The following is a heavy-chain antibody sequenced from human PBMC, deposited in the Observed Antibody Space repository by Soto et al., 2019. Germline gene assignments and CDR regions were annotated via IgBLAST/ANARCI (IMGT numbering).Heavy chain of an antibody. CDR3: AKERITMIVVVRIGSMDV. CDR1: GFTFSSYA. CDR2: ISGSGGST. Sequence: PGGSLRLSCAASGFTFSSYAMSWVRQAPGKGLEWVSAISGSGGSTYYADSVKGRFTISRDNSKNTLYLQMNSLRAEDTAVYYCAKERITMIVVVRIGSMDVWGQGTTVTVSS. J-gene: IGHJ6*02. D-gene: IGHD3-22*01. V-gene: IGHV3-23*01.